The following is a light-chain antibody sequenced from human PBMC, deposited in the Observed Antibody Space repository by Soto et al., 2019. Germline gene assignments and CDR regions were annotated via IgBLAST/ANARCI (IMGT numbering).Light chain of an antibody. J-gene: IGKJ1*01. V-gene: IGKV2-30*02. CDR1: QSLIHSDGDTY. CDR2: KVS. CDR3: MQGTHWPWT. Sequence: DVVMTQSPLSLPVTLGQPASISCRSSQSLIHSDGDTYLNWFQQRPGQSPRRLFYKVSDRDSGVPDRFPGSGSGTDFTLKISGVEAGDVGVYYCMQGTHWPWTFGQGTEVEIK.